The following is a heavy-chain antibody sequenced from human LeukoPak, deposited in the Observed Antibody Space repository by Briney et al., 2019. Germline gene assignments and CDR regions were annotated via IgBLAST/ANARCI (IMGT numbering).Heavy chain of an antibody. CDR3: ARDARPHYYDSSGYTLVFDY. CDR1: GGTFSSYA. D-gene: IGHD3-22*01. CDR2: IISILGIT. V-gene: IGHV1-69*04. Sequence: GSSVKVSGKASGGTFSSYAIIWVRQAPGQGLEWMGMIISILGITNYSQKFQGRVTITADKSKNTAYMELSSLRSEDTAVYYCARDARPHYYDSSGYTLVFDYWGQGTLVTVSS. J-gene: IGHJ4*02.